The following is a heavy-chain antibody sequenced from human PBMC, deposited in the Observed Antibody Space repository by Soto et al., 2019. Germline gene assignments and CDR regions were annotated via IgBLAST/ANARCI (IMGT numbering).Heavy chain of an antibody. CDR3: ARGGSYSSGWYRCCYYYGMDV. CDR2: ISGSGGST. CDR1: EFTFSSYA. D-gene: IGHD6-19*01. Sequence: PVGSLRLSCAASEFTFSSYAMSWVRQAPGKGLEWVSAISGSGGSTYYADSVKGRFTISRDNSKNTLYLQMNSLRAEHTAVYYCARGGSYSSGWYRCCYYYGMDVWGQGTTVTVSS. V-gene: IGHV3-23*01. J-gene: IGHJ6*02.